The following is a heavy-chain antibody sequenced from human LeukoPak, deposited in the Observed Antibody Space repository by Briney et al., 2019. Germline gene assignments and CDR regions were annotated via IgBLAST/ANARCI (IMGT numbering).Heavy chain of an antibody. CDR1: GFTFSSFG. CDR3: AKTRQYNGYYFGI. D-gene: IGHD5-12*01. J-gene: IGHJ4*02. CDR2: NNAGGST. V-gene: IGHV3-23*01. Sequence: GGSLRLSCSASGFTFSSFGMSWVRQAPGKGPEWVSSNNAGGSTSYADSVKGRFTISRDNSKNTLYLQMNSLRAEDTALYYCAKTRQYNGYYFGIWGQGTLVTVSS.